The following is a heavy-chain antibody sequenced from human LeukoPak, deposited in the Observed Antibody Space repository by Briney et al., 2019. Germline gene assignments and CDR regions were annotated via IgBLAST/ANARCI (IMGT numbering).Heavy chain of an antibody. V-gene: IGHV3-30*03. Sequence: PGGSLRLSCAASGFTFSSYGMHWVRQAPGKGLEWVAVISYDGSNYYYADSVKGRFTISRDNSKNTLYLQMNSLRAEDTAVYYCATSYGSGSYCKNWGQGTLVTVSS. D-gene: IGHD3-10*01. CDR3: ATSYGSGSYCKN. CDR2: ISYDGSNY. J-gene: IGHJ4*02. CDR1: GFTFSSYG.